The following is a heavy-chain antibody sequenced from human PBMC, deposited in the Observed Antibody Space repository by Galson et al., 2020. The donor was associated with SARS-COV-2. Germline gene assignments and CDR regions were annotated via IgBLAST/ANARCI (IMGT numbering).Heavy chain of an antibody. D-gene: IGHD3-10*01. CDR3: AKDHLPETVWFGELGDR. CDR2: ISGSGGST. J-gene: IGHJ5*02. CDR1: GFTFSSYD. Sequence: GESLKISCAASGFTFSSYDMHWVRQAPGKGLEWVSAISGSGGSTYYADPVKGRFTISRDNTKNTLYLQMNSLRAEDTAVYYCAKDHLPETVWFGELGDRWGQGTLVTVSS. V-gene: IGHV3-23*01.